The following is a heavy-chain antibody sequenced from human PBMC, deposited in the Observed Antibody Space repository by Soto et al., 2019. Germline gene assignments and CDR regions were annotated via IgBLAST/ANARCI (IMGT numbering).Heavy chain of an antibody. CDR1: GFTFSSYS. V-gene: IGHV3-21*01. CDR3: ARAQGGWNYDSSGYSSDALDI. J-gene: IGHJ3*02. CDR2: ISSSSSYI. D-gene: IGHD3-22*01. Sequence: GGSLRLSCAASGFTFSSYSMNWVRQAPGAGLEWVSSISSSSSYIYYADSAKGRFTISRDNAKNSLYLQMNSLRAEDTAVYYCARAQGGWNYDSSGYSSDALDIWGQGTMVTVSS.